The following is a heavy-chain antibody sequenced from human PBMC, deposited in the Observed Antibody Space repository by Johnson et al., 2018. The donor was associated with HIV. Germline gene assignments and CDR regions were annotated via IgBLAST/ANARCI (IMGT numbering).Heavy chain of an antibody. CDR2: ISYDGSNK. CDR3: ARDRGRAYYNFWSGTRSACAFDI. Sequence: QVQLVESGGGVVQPGRSLRLSCAASGFTFSSYAMHWVRQAPGKGLEWVAVISYDGSNKYFADSVKGRFTISRDTSKNTLYLQMNSLRAEDTAVYYCARDRGRAYYNFWSGTRSACAFDIWGQGTMVTVSS. CDR1: GFTFSSYA. V-gene: IGHV3-30*04. J-gene: IGHJ3*02. D-gene: IGHD3-3*01.